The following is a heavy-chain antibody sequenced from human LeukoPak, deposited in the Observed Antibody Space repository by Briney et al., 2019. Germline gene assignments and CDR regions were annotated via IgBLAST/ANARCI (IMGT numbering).Heavy chain of an antibody. CDR1: GFTFSSYA. D-gene: IGHD3-22*01. Sequence: PGGSLRLSCAASGFTFSSYAMSWVRQAPGKGLEWVSAISGSGGSTYSADSVKGRFTISRDNSKNTLYLQMNSLRAEDTAVYYCATPHTYYYDSSGFDYWGQGTLVTVSS. CDR2: ISGSGGST. J-gene: IGHJ4*02. V-gene: IGHV3-23*01. CDR3: ATPHTYYYDSSGFDY.